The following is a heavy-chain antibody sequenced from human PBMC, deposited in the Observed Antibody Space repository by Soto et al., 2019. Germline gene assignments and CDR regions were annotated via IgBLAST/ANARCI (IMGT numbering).Heavy chain of an antibody. Sequence: SETLSLTCTVSGDSITTRYWSWIRQPPGKGLEWIGYIYTTGDNYNPSLMSRASMSLDTSNNLFSLRLRSVTAADTTVYYCAGGDHWRLVDYWGRGNLVTVSS. CDR3: AGGDHWRLVDY. J-gene: IGHJ4*02. CDR2: IYTTGD. D-gene: IGHD3-16*01. V-gene: IGHV4-4*09. CDR1: GDSITTRY.